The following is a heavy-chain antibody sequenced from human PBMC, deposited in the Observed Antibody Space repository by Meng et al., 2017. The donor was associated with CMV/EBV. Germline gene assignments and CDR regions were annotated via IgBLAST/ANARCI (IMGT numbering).Heavy chain of an antibody. Sequence: GGSLRLSCAASGFTFSSYWMHWVRQAPGKGLEWVAVISYDGSSENYADSVKGRFTISRDNSKNTLHLQMNSLRTEDTAVYYCVREVVTRYYYNGMDVWGQGTTVTVSS. V-gene: IGHV3-30-3*01. CDR1: GFTFSSYW. D-gene: IGHD2-15*01. CDR3: VREVVTRYYYNGMDV. J-gene: IGHJ6*02. CDR2: ISYDGSSE.